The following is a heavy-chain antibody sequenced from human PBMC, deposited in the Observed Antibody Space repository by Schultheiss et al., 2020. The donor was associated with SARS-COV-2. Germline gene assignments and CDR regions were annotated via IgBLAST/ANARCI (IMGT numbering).Heavy chain of an antibody. CDR3: ARGDYGGLYYFDY. V-gene: IGHV1-3*01. J-gene: IGHJ4*02. D-gene: IGHD4-23*01. Sequence: ASVKVSCKASGYTFTSYAMHWVRQAPGQRLEWMGWINAGNGNTKYSQKFQGRVTITRDTSASTVYMELSSLRSEDTAVYYCARGDYGGLYYFDYWGQGTLVTVSS. CDR1: GYTFTSYA. CDR2: INAGNGNT.